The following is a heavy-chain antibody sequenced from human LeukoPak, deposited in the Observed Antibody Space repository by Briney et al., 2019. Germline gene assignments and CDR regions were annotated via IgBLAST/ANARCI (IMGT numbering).Heavy chain of an antibody. J-gene: IGHJ4*02. CDR1: GFTFSSYG. Sequence: GGSLRLSCAASGFTFSSYGMHWVRQAPGKGLEWVAVIWYDGSNKYYADSVKGRFTISRDNSKNTLYLQMNSLRAEDTAVYYCATDRDNSDWQKRFDSWGQGTLVTVSS. CDR2: IWYDGSNK. CDR3: ATDRDNSDWQKRFDS. V-gene: IGHV3-33*01. D-gene: IGHD2-21*02.